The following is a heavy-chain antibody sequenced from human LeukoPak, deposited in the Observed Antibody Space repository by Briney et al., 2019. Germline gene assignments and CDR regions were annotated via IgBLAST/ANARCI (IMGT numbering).Heavy chain of an antibody. Sequence: GGSLRLSCAASGFTLNNAWMSWVRQAPGKGLEWLGRIKRETDGGTIDYAAPVKGRFTISRDDSRNTLYLQMDSLKVEDTAVYYCTTDRYYDNSELQFQHWGQGTLVTVSS. D-gene: IGHD3-22*01. CDR2: IKRETDGGTI. CDR3: TTDRYYDNSELQFQH. J-gene: IGHJ1*01. V-gene: IGHV3-15*01. CDR1: GFTLNNAW.